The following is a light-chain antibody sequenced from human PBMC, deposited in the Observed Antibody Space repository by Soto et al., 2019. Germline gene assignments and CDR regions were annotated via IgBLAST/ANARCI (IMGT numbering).Light chain of an antibody. J-gene: IGKJ5*01. V-gene: IGKV3-11*01. Sequence: EIVMTQSPATLSVSAGERATLSCRARQSVRSNLAWYQQKPGQAPRLLIYDASYRATGTQARFSGSGSGTDFILTISSLEPEEFAIYYRPQRSNRITFGQGTRLEIK. CDR3: PQRSNRIT. CDR2: DAS. CDR1: QSVRSN.